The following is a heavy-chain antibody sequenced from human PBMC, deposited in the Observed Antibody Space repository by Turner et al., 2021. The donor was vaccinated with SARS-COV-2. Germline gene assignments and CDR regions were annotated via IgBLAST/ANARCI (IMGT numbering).Heavy chain of an antibody. J-gene: IGHJ4*02. CDR2: IYYSGST. V-gene: IGHV4-39*01. CDR1: GGSISSSSYY. D-gene: IGHD1-1*01. CDR3: ARLRPTQNFDY. Sequence: QLQLQESGPGLVKPSETLSLTCTVSGGSISSSSYYWGWIRQHPGKGLEWIGSIYYSGSTYYNQSLKSRVTISVDTSKNQFSLKLSSVTAADTAVYYCARLRPTQNFDYWGQGTLVTVSS.